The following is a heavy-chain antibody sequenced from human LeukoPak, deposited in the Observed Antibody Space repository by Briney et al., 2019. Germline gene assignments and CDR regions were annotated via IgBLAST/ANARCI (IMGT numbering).Heavy chain of an antibody. Sequence: GGSLRLSCAASGFTVSSNYMSWVRQAPGKGLEWVLVIYSGGSTYYADSVKGRFTISRDNSKNTLYLQMNSLRAEDTAVYYCARAQQWLYFDYWGQGTLVTVSS. CDR1: GFTVSSNY. D-gene: IGHD3-22*01. CDR2: IYSGGST. V-gene: IGHV3-53*01. J-gene: IGHJ4*02. CDR3: ARAQQWLYFDY.